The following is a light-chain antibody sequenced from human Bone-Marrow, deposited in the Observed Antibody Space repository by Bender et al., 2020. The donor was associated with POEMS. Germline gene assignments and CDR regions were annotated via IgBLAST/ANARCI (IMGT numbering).Light chain of an antibody. CDR2: DVS. V-gene: IGLV2-14*03. Sequence: QSVLTQPPSVSGTPGQRVTISCSGSNSNIRSNYVYWYQQHPGKAPKLMIYDVSNRPSGVSNRFSGSKSDNTASLTISGLQAEDEADYYCSSYTTSSTWVFGGGTKLTVL. CDR1: NSNIRSNY. CDR3: SSYTTSSTWV. J-gene: IGLJ3*02.